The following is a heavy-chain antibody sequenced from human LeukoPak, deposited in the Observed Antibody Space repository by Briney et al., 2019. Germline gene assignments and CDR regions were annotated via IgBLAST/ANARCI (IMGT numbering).Heavy chain of an antibody. D-gene: IGHD4-17*01. CDR2: ISYDGSNK. V-gene: IGHV3-30*03. Sequence: GRSLRLSCAASGFTFSSYGMHWVRQAPGKGLEWVADISYDGSNKYYADSVKGRFTISRDNSKNTLYLQMNSLRVEDTAVYYCARGDPTVTTKQNFDYWGQGTLVTVSS. J-gene: IGHJ4*02. CDR1: GFTFSSYG. CDR3: ARGDPTVTTKQNFDY.